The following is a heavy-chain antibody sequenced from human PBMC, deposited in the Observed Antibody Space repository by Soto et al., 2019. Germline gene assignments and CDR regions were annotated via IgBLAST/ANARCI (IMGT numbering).Heavy chain of an antibody. CDR1: GYSFTSYS. CDR2: INVYNDRT. J-gene: IGHJ3*02. D-gene: IGHD4-17*01. V-gene: IGHV1-18*01. Sequence: ASVKVSCKASGYSFTSYSISWVRQAPGQGLEWMGWINVYNDRTNYAQNVQGRVTLTTDRSTTIAYMELRSLRPDDTAVYYCAREGGYGDYQDAAFDIWGQGTLVTVSS. CDR3: AREGGYGDYQDAAFDI.